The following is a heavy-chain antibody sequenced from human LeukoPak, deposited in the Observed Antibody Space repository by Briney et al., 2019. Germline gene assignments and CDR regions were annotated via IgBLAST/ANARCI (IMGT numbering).Heavy chain of an antibody. J-gene: IGHJ4*02. CDR1: GFTFSTYA. CDR2: ISDSGGNT. V-gene: IGHV3-23*01. D-gene: IGHD6-13*01. Sequence: GGSLRLSCTASGFTFSTYAMSWVRQAPGQGLEWVSGISDSGGNTYYADSVKGRFTISRDNSKNTLYLQMNSLRAEDTAVYYCAKEPLCSSRAVDYWGQGTLVTVSS. CDR3: AKEPLCSSRAVDY.